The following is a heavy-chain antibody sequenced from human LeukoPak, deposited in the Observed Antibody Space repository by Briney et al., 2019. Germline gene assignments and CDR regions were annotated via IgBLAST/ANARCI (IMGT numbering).Heavy chain of an antibody. J-gene: IGHJ4*02. D-gene: IGHD2-2*01. CDR1: GYTFTGYY. V-gene: IGHV1-2*02. CDR3: ARAKPARSTSCLDY. Sequence: GASAKVSCKASGYTFTGYYMHWVRQAPGQGLEWMGWINPNSGGTNYAQKFQGRVTMTRDTSISTAYMELSRLRSDDTAVYYCARAKPARSTSCLDYWGQGTLVTVSS. CDR2: INPNSGGT.